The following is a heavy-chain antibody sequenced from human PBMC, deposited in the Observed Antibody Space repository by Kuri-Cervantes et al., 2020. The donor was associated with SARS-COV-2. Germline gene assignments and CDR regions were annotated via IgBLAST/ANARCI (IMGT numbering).Heavy chain of an antibody. D-gene: IGHD4-23*01. CDR1: GFTFSSYE. CDR3: TTVSYYGGD. CDR2: IKSKTHGGST. V-gene: IGHV3-15*01. J-gene: IGHJ4*02. Sequence: GESLKISCAASGFTFSSYEMSWVRQAPGKGLEWVGRIKSKTHGGSTDYAAPVTGRFTISRDDSKDTLYLQMNSLETDDTAVYYCTTVSYYGGDWGQGTLVTVSS.